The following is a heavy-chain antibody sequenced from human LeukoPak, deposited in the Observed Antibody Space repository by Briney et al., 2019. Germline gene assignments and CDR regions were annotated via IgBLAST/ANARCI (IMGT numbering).Heavy chain of an antibody. J-gene: IGHJ5*02. CDR3: LSSAWLGA. D-gene: IGHD6-13*01. CDR1: GFTFSTYA. Sequence: PGGSLRLSCSASGFTFSTYAMHWVRQAPGKGLEYVSLITSNGGGTYYADSVKGRFTISRDNSKNTLYLQMTSLRIEDTAVYYCLSSAWLGAWGQGTLVTVSS. CDR2: ITSNGGGT. V-gene: IGHV3-64D*06.